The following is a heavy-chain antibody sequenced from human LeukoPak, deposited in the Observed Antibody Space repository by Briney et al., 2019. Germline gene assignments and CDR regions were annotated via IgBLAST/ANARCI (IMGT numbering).Heavy chain of an antibody. D-gene: IGHD3-10*01. Sequence: SETLSLTCTVSGYSISSSYYWGWIRQPPGKGLEWIGSIYHSGSTYYNPSLKSRVTISVDTSKKHFSLKLSSVTAADTAVYYCARAHPITMVRGVIRSGGSFDYWGQGTLVTVSS. V-gene: IGHV4-38-2*02. CDR3: ARAHPITMVRGVIRSGGSFDY. CDR1: GYSISSSYY. CDR2: IYHSGST. J-gene: IGHJ4*02.